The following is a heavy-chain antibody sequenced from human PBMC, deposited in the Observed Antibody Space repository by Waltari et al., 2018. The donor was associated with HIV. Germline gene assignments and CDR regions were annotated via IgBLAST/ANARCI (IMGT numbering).Heavy chain of an antibody. CDR2: INQDGSER. CDR3: AREGGRDCSGGSCYIDY. V-gene: IGHV3-7*01. Sequence: EVEVVESGGGLVQPGGSLRLSCAVSGFTFRSSWMSWVRQAPGKGLEWVANINQDGSERYYVGSGEGRFTISRDNTKNLLYLQMNSLRAEDTAVYYCAREGGRDCSGGSCYIDYWGQGTLVTVSS. J-gene: IGHJ4*02. CDR1: GFTFRSSW. D-gene: IGHD2-15*01.